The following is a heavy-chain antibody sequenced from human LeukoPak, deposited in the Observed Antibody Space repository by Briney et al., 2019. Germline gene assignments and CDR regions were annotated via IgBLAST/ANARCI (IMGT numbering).Heavy chain of an antibody. V-gene: IGHV3-53*01. D-gene: IGHD2-15*01. Sequence: PGGSLRLSCAASGFTVSSNYMSWVRQAPGKGLEWVSVIYSGGSTYYADSVKGRFTISRDNSKNTLYLQMNSLRGEDTAVYYCARDVEYCSGGSCYAYDYWGQGTLVTVSS. J-gene: IGHJ4*02. CDR1: GFTVSSNY. CDR3: ARDVEYCSGGSCYAYDY. CDR2: IYSGGST.